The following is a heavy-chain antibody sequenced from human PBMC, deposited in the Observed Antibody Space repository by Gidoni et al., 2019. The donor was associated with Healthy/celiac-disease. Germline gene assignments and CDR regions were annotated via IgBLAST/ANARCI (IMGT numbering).Heavy chain of an antibody. CDR2: INPNSGGT. J-gene: IGHJ6*02. Sequence: QVQLVQSGAEVKKPGASVKVSCKASGYTFTGYYMHWVRQAPGQGLEWMGWINPNSGGTNYAQKFQGRVTMPRDTSISTAYMELSRLRSDDPAVYYCASLDTDYYYYYGMDVWGQGTTVTVSS. CDR1: GYTFTGYY. D-gene: IGHD5-18*01. CDR3: ASLDTDYYYYYGMDV. V-gene: IGHV1-2*02.